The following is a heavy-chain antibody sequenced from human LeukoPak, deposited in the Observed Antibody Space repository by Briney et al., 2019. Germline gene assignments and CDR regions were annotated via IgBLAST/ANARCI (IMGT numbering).Heavy chain of an antibody. CDR3: ARDLRTYYYDSSGQGDWYLDL. CDR1: GFTFDDYA. CDR2: ISWNSGSI. V-gene: IGHV3-9*01. J-gene: IGHJ2*01. D-gene: IGHD3-22*01. Sequence: GRSLRLSCAASGFTFDDYAMHWVRQAPGKGLEWVSGISWNSGSIGYADSVKGRFTISRDNSKNTLYLQMNSLRAEDTAVYYCARDLRTYYYDSSGQGDWYLDLWGRGTLVTVSS.